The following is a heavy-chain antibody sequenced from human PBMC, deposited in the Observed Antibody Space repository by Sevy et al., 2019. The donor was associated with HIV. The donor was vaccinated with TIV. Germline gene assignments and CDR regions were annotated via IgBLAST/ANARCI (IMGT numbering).Heavy chain of an antibody. CDR1: GYSISSGYY. D-gene: IGHD7-27*01. Sequence: SETLSLTCAVSGYSISSGYYWCWIRQPPGKGLEWIGSIYHSGSTYYNPSLKSRVTISVDTSKNQVSLKLSSVTAADTAVYYCARHRPLTGDFDYWGQGTLVTVSS. CDR3: ARHRPLTGDFDY. V-gene: IGHV4-38-2*01. CDR2: IYHSGST. J-gene: IGHJ4*02.